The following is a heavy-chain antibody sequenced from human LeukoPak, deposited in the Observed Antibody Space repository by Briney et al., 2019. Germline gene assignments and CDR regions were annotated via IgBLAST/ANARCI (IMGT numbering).Heavy chain of an antibody. V-gene: IGHV1-69*13. CDR3: ARSPNYGDFRTFDY. CDR1: GRTFSSYA. CDR2: IIPIFGTA. Sequence: SVKVSCKASGRTFSSYAISRVRQAPGQGLEWMGGIIPIFGTANYAQKFQGRVTITADESTSTAYMELSSLRSEDTAVYYCARSPNYGDFRTFDYWGQGILVTVSS. D-gene: IGHD4-17*01. J-gene: IGHJ4*02.